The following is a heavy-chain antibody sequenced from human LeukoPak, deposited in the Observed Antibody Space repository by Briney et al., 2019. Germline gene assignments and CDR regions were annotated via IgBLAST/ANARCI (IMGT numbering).Heavy chain of an antibody. CDR1: GFTFSSYA. CDR2: ISYDGSNK. CDR3: VTTPFDY. Sequence: GGSLRLSCAASGFTFSSYAMHWVRQAPGKGLEWVAVISYDGSNKYYADSVKGRFTISRDNSKNTLYLQMNSLRAEDTAVYYAVTTPFDYWGQGTLVTVSS. J-gene: IGHJ4*02. V-gene: IGHV3-30*04. D-gene: IGHD4-17*01.